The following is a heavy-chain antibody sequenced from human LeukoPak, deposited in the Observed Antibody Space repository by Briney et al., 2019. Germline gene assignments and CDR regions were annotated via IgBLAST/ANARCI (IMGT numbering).Heavy chain of an antibody. V-gene: IGHV4-34*01. CDR1: GGSFSGYY. CDR3: ARSPNSSGWYFLKKGFDY. J-gene: IGHJ4*02. Sequence: SSETLSLTCAVYGGSFSGYYWSWIRQPPGKGLEWIGEINHSGSTNYNPSLKSRVTISVDTSKNQFSLKLSSVTAADTAVYYCARSPNSSGWYFLKKGFDYWGQGTLVTVSS. D-gene: IGHD6-19*01. CDR2: INHSGST.